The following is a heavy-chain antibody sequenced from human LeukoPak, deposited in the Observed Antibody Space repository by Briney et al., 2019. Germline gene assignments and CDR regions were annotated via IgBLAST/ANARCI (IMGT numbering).Heavy chain of an antibody. CDR2: IHYTGST. CDR1: GGSISSYY. CDR3: ARDKMHYDILTGYHHRHYFDY. Sequence: SETLSLTCTVSGGSISSYYWSWIRQPPGKGLEWIGYIHYTGSTNYNPSLKSRVTISVDTSKNQFSLKLSSVTAADTAVYYCARDKMHYDILTGYHHRHYFDYWGQGTLVTVSS. V-gene: IGHV4-59*01. J-gene: IGHJ4*02. D-gene: IGHD3-9*01.